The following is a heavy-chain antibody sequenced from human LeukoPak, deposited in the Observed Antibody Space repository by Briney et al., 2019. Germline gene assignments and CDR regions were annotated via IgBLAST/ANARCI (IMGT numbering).Heavy chain of an antibody. J-gene: IGHJ4*02. V-gene: IGHV1-46*01. Sequence: ASVKVSCKASGYTFTSYYMHWVRQAPGQGLEWMGIINPSGGSTSYAQKFQGRVTMTRDTSTSTVYMELSSLRSEDTAVYYCARDPGPLIDWRIHPFDYWGQGTLVTVSS. CDR1: GYTFTSYY. D-gene: IGHD3-9*01. CDR3: ARDPGPLIDWRIHPFDY. CDR2: INPSGGST.